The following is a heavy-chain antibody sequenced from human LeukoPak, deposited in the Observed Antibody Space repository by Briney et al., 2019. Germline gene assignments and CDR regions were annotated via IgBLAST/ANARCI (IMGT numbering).Heavy chain of an antibody. CDR3: ARVVVVVPAAIDY. CDR1: GYTFTSYG. V-gene: IGHV1-18*01. Sequence: ASVKVSRKASGYTFTSYGISWVRQAPGQGLEWMGWISAYNGNTNYALKLQGRVTMTTNTSTSTAYMELRSLRSDDTAVYYCARVVVVVPAAIDYWGQGTLVTVSS. CDR2: ISAYNGNT. J-gene: IGHJ4*02. D-gene: IGHD2-2*01.